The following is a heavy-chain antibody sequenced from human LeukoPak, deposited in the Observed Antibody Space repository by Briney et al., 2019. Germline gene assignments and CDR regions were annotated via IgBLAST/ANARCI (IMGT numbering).Heavy chain of an antibody. D-gene: IGHD4-23*01. J-gene: IGHJ4*02. CDR3: ARENNDYGGKKAFDY. V-gene: IGHV4-30-4*01. Sequence: MSSETLSLTCAVSGGSSRSGDYFWSWIRQPPGKGLEWIGHIHYSGNTYYNPSLKGRVSISVDTSKNQFSLRLSSVTAADTAVYYCARENNDYGGKKAFDYWGQGTLVTVSS. CDR2: IHYSGNT. CDR1: GGSSRSGDYF.